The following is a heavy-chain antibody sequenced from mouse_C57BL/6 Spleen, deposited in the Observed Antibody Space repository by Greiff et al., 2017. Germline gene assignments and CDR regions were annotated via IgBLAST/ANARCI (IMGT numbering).Heavy chain of an antibody. J-gene: IGHJ2*01. Sequence: QVQLQQSGAELVKPGASVKISCKASGYAFSSYWMNWVKQRPGKGLEWIGQIYPGGGDTNYNGKFKGKATLTADKSSSTAYMQLSSLTSADFAVYFCARRGTTVSFAYWGQGTTLPVSS. CDR3: ARRGTTVSFAY. V-gene: IGHV1-80*01. CDR2: IYPGGGDT. CDR1: GYAFSSYW. D-gene: IGHD1-1*01.